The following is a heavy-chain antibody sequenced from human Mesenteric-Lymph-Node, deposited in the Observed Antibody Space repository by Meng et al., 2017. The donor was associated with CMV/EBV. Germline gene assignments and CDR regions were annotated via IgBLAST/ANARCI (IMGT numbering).Heavy chain of an antibody. Sequence: GGSLRLSCAAPGFTFSKYAMTWVRLAPGKGLEWVSGIGGSGGGTNYADSVKGRFTISRDNSKNTLYLQMNSLRAEDTAVYYCAKDLWVRGVMRMPGGWGYWGQGTLVTVSS. J-gene: IGHJ4*02. CDR3: AKDLWVRGVMRMPGGWGY. V-gene: IGHV3-23*01. D-gene: IGHD3-10*01. CDR1: GFTFSKYA. CDR2: IGGSGGGT.